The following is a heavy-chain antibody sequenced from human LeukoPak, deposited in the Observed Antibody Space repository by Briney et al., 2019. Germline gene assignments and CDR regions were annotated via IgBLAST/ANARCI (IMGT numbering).Heavy chain of an antibody. CDR3: SRDGDPYDHVWGTYPPGMYYFDY. D-gene: IGHD3-16*02. J-gene: IGHJ4*02. Sequence: SVKVSCKASGATFNRYVISWVRQAPGQGLEWVGGIIPTLGTSGYAEDFQGRVTITADESTSTVYMELSNLRSEDTAVYYCSRDGDPYDHVWGTYPPGMYYFDYWGQGTLVTVSS. CDR2: IIPTLGTS. CDR1: GATFNRYV. V-gene: IGHV1-69*01.